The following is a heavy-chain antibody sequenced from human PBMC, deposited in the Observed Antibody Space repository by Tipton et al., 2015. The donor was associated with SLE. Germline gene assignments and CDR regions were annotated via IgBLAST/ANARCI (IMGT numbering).Heavy chain of an antibody. V-gene: IGHV4-4*07. Sequence: TLSLTCTVSGGSISSYYWSWIRQPAGKGLEWIGRIYTSGSTNYNPSLKSRVTMSVDTSKNQFSLKLSSVTAADTAVYYCARVGDSVVGATDDAFDIWGQGTMVTVSS. CDR1: GGSISSYY. CDR2: IYTSGST. D-gene: IGHD1-26*01. CDR3: ARVGDSVVGATDDAFDI. J-gene: IGHJ3*02.